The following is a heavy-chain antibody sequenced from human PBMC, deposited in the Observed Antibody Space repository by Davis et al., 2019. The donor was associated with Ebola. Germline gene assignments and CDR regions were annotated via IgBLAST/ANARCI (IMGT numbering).Heavy chain of an antibody. CDR1: GFTFSDYY. V-gene: IGHV3-11*03. Sequence: GGSLRLSCAASGFTFSDYYMSWIRQAPGKGLEWVSYISSSSSYTNYADSVRGRLTISRDNFKNTVYLQMDSLRADDTAVYYCATRDTSSNCFGFYPWGQGTLVTVSS. CDR3: ATRDTSSNCFGFYP. J-gene: IGHJ5*02. CDR2: ISSSSSYT. D-gene: IGHD6-13*01.